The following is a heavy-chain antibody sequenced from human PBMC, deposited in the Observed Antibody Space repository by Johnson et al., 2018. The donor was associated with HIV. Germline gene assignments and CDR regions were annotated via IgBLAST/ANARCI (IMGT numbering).Heavy chain of an antibody. V-gene: IGHV3-30*04. CDR2: ISYDGSNK. D-gene: IGHD3-3*01. Sequence: QVQLVESGGGVVQPGRSLRLSCAASGFTFSSYAMHWVRQAPGKGLEWVAVISYDGSNKYYADSVKGRFTISRDNSKNTLYLQMNGLRAEDTAVYYCAKLWGRDPDNFWSGPTFDIWGQGTMVTVSS. CDR1: GFTFSSYA. J-gene: IGHJ3*02. CDR3: AKLWGRDPDNFWSGPTFDI.